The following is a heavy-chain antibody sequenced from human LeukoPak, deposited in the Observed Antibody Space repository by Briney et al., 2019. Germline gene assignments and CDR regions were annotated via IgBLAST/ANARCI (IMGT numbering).Heavy chain of an antibody. J-gene: IGHJ4*02. CDR3: AKLKQWQPQRYFFEY. V-gene: IGHV3-23*01. D-gene: IGHD6-19*01. Sequence: GGSLRLSCAASGFTFSTYAMSWVRQAPGKGLEWVSTFSGTSSTSYADAVKGRVTISRDNSKNTLYLQMNSLRAEDTAVYYCAKLKQWQPQRYFFEYWGQGALVTVAS. CDR2: FSGTSST. CDR1: GFTFSTYA.